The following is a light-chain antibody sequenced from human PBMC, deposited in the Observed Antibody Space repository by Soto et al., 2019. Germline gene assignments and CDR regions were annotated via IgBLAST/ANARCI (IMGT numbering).Light chain of an antibody. J-gene: IGKJ1*01. V-gene: IGKV1-5*01. CDR3: QQYNSYSRKT. CDR1: QSISSW. Sequence: DIQMTQSPSTLSASVGDRVTITCRASQSISSWLAWCQQKPGKAPNLLIYDASSLESGVPSSFSGGGSGTEFSLTISSLQPDDFATYYCQQYNSYSRKTFGQGTKVEIK. CDR2: DAS.